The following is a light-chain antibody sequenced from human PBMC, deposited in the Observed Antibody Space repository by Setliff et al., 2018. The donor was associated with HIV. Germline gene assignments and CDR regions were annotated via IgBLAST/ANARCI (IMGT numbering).Light chain of an antibody. CDR3: QHNYGAPSTWT. V-gene: IGKV1-39*01. CDR1: QLINNY. CDR2: AAS. Sequence: DIQMTQSPSSLSASVGDRVTITCRASQLINNYLNWYQQKPGKDPKLLIYAASSLQSGVPSRFSGAGSGADFTLTITSLQPEDFATYFCQHNYGAPSTWTFALGTKVDIK. J-gene: IGKJ1*01.